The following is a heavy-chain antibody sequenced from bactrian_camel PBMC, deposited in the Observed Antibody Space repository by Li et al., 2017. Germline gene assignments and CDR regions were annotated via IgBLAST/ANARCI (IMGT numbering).Heavy chain of an antibody. Sequence: VQLVESGGGSVQAGETLRLSCTVSGVTFDASDMGWYRQAPGNECELVAVINSDGTTDYADSVKGRFTVSRDNAKNTMYLQMTNLKPEDTAIYYCAARGTFDYCTASWWSQAHDYWGQGTQVTVS. CDR2: INSDGTT. V-gene: IGHV3S55*01. CDR3: AARGTFDYCTASWWSQAHDY. D-gene: IGHD4*01. CDR1: GVTFDASD. J-gene: IGHJ4*01.